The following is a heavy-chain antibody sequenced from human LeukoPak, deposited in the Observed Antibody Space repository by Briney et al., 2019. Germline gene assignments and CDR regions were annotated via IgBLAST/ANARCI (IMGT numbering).Heavy chain of an antibody. Sequence: GGSLRLSCAVSGFSINNYWMTWYRQAPGKGLECVAHIKADASEKHYVDSVKGRFTISRDNAENSLYLQMNSLRAEDTAVYYCARQAGVTWGQGTLVTVSS. J-gene: IGHJ5*02. V-gene: IGHV3-7*01. D-gene: IGHD6-19*01. CDR2: IKADASEK. CDR3: ARQAGVT. CDR1: GFSINNYW.